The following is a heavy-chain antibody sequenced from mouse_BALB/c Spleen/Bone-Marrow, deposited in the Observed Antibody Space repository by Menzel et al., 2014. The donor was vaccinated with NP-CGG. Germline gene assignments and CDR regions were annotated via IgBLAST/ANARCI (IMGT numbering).Heavy chain of an antibody. V-gene: IGHV1-54*01. D-gene: IGHD4-1*01. CDR2: INPGSGGT. CDR1: GYAFTNYL. J-gene: IGHJ4*01. Sequence: QVQLQQSGAELVRPGTSVKVSCKASGYAFTNYLIEWVKQRPGQGLEWIGVINPGSGGTNYNEKFKAKATLTADKSSSTAYMQLSSLTSDDSAVYFCARCLTGTSAMDYWDQGTSVTVSS. CDR3: ARCLTGTSAMDY.